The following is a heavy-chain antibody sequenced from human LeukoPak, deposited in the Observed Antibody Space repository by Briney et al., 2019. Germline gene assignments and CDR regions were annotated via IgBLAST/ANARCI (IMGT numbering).Heavy chain of an antibody. CDR1: GFSFTDSS. CDR2: IVVGSGNT. D-gene: IGHD1-1*01. J-gene: IGHJ5*02. V-gene: IGHV1-58*01. Sequence: SVKVSCKASGFSFTDSSVHWMRQARGQSPEWIGWIVVGSGNTNYAQKFQERVSFTRDTSTSTAYMELSSLRPEDTAVYYCAADKAPTAPYTWVAPWGQGTQVIVSS. CDR3: AADKAPTAPYTWVAP.